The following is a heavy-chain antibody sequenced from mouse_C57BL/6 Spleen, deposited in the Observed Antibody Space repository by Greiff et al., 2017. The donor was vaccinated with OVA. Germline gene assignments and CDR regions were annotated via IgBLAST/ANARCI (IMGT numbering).Heavy chain of an antibody. CDR3: ARGYGSSSWYFDV. J-gene: IGHJ1*03. V-gene: IGHV1-82*01. D-gene: IGHD1-1*01. CDR1: GYAFSSSW. CDR2: IYPGDGDT. Sequence: VKLVESGPELVKPGASVKISCKASGYAFSSSWMNWVKQRPGKGLEWIGRIYPGDGDTNYNGKFKGKATLTADKSSSTAYMQLSSLTSEDSAVYFCARGYGSSSWYFDVWGTGTTVTVSS.